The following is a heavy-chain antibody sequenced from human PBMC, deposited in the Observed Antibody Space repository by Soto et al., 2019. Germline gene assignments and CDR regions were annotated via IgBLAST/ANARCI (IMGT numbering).Heavy chain of an antibody. CDR1: GGIFSSNT. D-gene: IGHD2-21*02. CDR2: IIPLFGTA. V-gene: IGHV1-69*06. Sequence: QVYLVQSGAEVKKPGSSVKISCKASGGIFSSNTINWVRQAAGQGLEWMGGIIPLFGTANYAEKFQGRVTITADKSTKTEYMELTSLRSEDTAVYYCASKAACGGDCYAFDSWGQGNLVTVSS. J-gene: IGHJ4*02. CDR3: ASKAACGGDCYAFDS.